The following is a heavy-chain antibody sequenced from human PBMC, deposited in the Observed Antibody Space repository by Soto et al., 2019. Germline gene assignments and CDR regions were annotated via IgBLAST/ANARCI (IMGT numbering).Heavy chain of an antibody. D-gene: IGHD3-22*01. J-gene: IGHJ5*02. V-gene: IGHV4-31*03. CDR2: IYYSGST. Sequence: PSETLSLTCTVSGGSISSGGYYWGWIRQHPGKGLEWIGYIYYSGSTYYNPSLKSRVTISVDTSKNQFSLKLSSVTAADTAVYYCARGGYYDHWFDPWGQGTLVTVSS. CDR1: GGSISSGGYY. CDR3: ARGGYYDHWFDP.